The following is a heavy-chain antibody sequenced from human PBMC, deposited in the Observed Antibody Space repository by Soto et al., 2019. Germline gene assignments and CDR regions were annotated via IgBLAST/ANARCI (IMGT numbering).Heavy chain of an antibody. CDR3: ARQVVADRGWVEEPL. Sequence: EVQLVQSGAEVKKPGESLRISCKGSGYSFTSYWISWVRQMPGKGLEWMGRIDPTDSYTNYSPSFQGHVTISADKSISTAYPQWSSLKASHTAMYYCARQVVADRGWVEEPLWGQGTLVTVSS. V-gene: IGHV5-10-1*01. CDR2: IDPTDSYT. D-gene: IGHD1-1*01. J-gene: IGHJ4*02. CDR1: GYSFTSYW.